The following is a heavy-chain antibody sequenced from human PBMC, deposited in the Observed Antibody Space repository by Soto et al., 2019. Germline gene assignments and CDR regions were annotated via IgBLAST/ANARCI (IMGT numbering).Heavy chain of an antibody. Sequence: SGPTLVNPTQTLTLTCTFSGFSLSTSGVGVGWIRQPPGKALEWLALIYWNDDKRYSPSLKGRLTITKDTSKNQVVLTMTNMDPVDTATYYCAHSPRLELLWFGELLCWFDPWGQGTLVTVSS. J-gene: IGHJ5*02. CDR1: GFSLSTSGVG. CDR3: AHSPRLELLWFGELLCWFDP. D-gene: IGHD3-10*01. V-gene: IGHV2-5*01. CDR2: IYWNDDK.